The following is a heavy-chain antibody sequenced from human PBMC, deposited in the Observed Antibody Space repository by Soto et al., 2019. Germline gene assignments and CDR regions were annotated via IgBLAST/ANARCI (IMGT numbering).Heavy chain of an antibody. CDR2: IYHSGST. D-gene: IGHD3-22*01. CDR1: GGSISSGGYS. V-gene: IGHV4-30-2*01. CDR3: ARTKAQSSGYYEYYFDY. J-gene: IGHJ4*02. Sequence: SETLSLTCAVSGGSISSGGYSWSWIRQPPGKGLEWIGYIYHSGSTYYNPSLKSRVTMSVDRSKNQFSLKLSSVTAADTAVYYCARTKAQSSGYYEYYFDYWGQGTLVTVSS.